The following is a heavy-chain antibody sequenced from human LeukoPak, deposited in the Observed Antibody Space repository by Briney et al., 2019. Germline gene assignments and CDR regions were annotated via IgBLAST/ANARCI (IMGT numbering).Heavy chain of an antibody. Sequence: GGSLRLSCGASGFTFRSYCMTWVRQAPGKGLEWVANINVDGSDTYYVDSVRGRFTISRDNVKDSVYLQMNSLRADDTAVYYCVRSTFAAFETWGQGKMVTVSS. V-gene: IGHV3-7*01. D-gene: IGHD2-2*01. CDR2: INVDGSDT. CDR3: VRSTFAAFET. J-gene: IGHJ3*02. CDR1: GFTFRSYC.